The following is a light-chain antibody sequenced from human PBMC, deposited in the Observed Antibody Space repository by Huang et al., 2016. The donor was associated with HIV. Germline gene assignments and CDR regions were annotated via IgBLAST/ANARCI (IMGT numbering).Light chain of an antibody. Sequence: IVLTQSPATLSLSPGERATLTCGASQSVGNNYLAWYQQKPGLAPRLLIYDAPVRATGIPDRFSGSGSGTDFTLTISRLEPEDFAMYYCQQYSTSSYTFGQGTKVDI. J-gene: IGKJ2*01. V-gene: IGKV3D-20*01. CDR3: QQYSTSSYT. CDR2: DAP. CDR1: QSVGNNY.